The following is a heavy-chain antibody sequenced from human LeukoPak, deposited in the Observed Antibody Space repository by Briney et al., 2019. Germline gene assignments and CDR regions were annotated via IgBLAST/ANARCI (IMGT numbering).Heavy chain of an antibody. CDR3: VRGGTLR. V-gene: IGHV3-7*04. CDR2: INQDGSGR. D-gene: IGHD3-16*01. CDR1: GFTFSSFW. J-gene: IGHJ4*02. Sequence: GGSLRLSCAASGFTFSSFWMIWVRQAPGKGLGWVASINQDGSGRYYVDSVKGRFTISRDNAKNSVSLQMSSLRVEDTAVFYCVRGGTLRWGQGTLVTVSS.